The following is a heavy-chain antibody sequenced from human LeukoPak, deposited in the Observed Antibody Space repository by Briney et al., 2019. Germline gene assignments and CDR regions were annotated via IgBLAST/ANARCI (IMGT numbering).Heavy chain of an antibody. V-gene: IGHV3-21*01. Sequence: GGSLRLSCAASGFTFSSYSMNWVRQAPGKGLEWVSSISTSSSYIYYADSVKGRFTISRDNAKNSLYLQMNSLRAEDTAVYYCARDGYCSSGSCYSYGYFDYWGQGTLVTVSS. CDR2: ISTSSSYI. D-gene: IGHD2-15*01. CDR3: ARDGYCSSGSCYSYGYFDY. J-gene: IGHJ4*02. CDR1: GFTFSSYS.